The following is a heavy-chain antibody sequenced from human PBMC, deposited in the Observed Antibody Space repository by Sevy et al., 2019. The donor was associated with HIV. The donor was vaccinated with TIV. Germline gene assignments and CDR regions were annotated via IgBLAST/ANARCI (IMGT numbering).Heavy chain of an antibody. CDR2: IWNDRSNK. CDR1: GFTFSSYG. D-gene: IGHD3-22*01. V-gene: IGHV3-33*01. Sequence: GGSLRLSCAASGFTFSSYGMHWVRQAPGKGLEWVAVIWNDRSNKHYADSVKGRFTISRDNSKNTLYLQMNSLRAEDTAVYYCASLPHNYYDSGGFSGNDAFDIWGQGTMVTVSS. CDR3: ASLPHNYYDSGGFSGNDAFDI. J-gene: IGHJ3*02.